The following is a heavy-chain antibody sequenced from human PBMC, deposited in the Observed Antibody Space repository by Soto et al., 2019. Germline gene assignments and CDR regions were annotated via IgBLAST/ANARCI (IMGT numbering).Heavy chain of an antibody. V-gene: IGHV1-69*02. D-gene: IGHD3-9*01. CDR2: IIPILGIA. CDR1: GYTFTSYT. Sequence: SVKVSCKASGYTFTSYTISWVRQAPGQGLEWMGRIIPILGIANYAQKFQGRVTITADKSTSTAYMELSSLRSEDTAVYYCARGSYDILTGYYYYMDVWGKGTTVTVSS. CDR3: ARGSYDILTGYYYYMDV. J-gene: IGHJ6*03.